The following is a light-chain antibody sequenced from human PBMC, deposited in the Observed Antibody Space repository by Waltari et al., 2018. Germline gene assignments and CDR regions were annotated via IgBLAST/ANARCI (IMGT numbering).Light chain of an antibody. CDR3: STWDYSLSIWV. V-gene: IGLV1-47*01. CDR1: SNNSGRHD. Sequence: QSALTQEASVSGTVGQKVTLACTGNSNNSGRHDVGWYQQISHGAPKAVMFGNSLPSGIPDRFSCSKSGTTGSLTISGLQAEDEADYYCSTWDYSLSIWVFGGGTKLTVL. CDR2: GNS. J-gene: IGLJ3*02.